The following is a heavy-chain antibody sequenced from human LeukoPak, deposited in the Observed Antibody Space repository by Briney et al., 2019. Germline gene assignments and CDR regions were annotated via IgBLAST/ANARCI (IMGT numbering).Heavy chain of an antibody. CDR3: VGDQVDNVGWLT. V-gene: IGHV3-64D*06. Sequence: PGGSLRLSCSASGFIFSTYTMYWVRQAPGKGLEFVSVINGDGRTTYYADFVKGRFTISRDNSKNTLYLQMNSLRAEDTAVYYCVGDQVDNVGWLTWGQGTRVTVSS. CDR1: GFIFSTYT. D-gene: IGHD5-12*01. CDR2: INGDGRTT. J-gene: IGHJ5*02.